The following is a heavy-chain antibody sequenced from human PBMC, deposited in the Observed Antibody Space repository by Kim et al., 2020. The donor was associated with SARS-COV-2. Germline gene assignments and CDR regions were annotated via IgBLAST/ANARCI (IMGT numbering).Heavy chain of an antibody. CDR3: ATDKGYYGMDV. D-gene: IGHD2-15*01. V-gene: IGHV3-48*03. CDR2: I. J-gene: IGHJ6*02. Sequence: IYYSDSVKVRFTSASDNAKSSLYLQVNSLRAEDTAVYHCATDKGYYGMDVWGQGTAVTVSS.